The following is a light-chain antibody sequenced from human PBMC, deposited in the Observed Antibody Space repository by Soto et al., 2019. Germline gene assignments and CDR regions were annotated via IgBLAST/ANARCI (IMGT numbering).Light chain of an antibody. V-gene: IGLV2-23*01. J-gene: IGLJ2*01. CDR1: SSDVGSYNL. CDR2: EGS. Sequence: QSALTQPASVSGSPGQSITISCTGTSSDVGSYNLVSWYQQHPGKAPKRMIYEGSKRPSGVSNRCSVSKYGNTASLTISGLQAEDEADYYCCSSAGSSTVVFGGGTKVTVL. CDR3: CSSAGSSTVV.